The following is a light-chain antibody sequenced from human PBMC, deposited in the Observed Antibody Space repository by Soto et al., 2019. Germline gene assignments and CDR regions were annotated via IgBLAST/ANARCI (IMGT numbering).Light chain of an antibody. CDR3: QQYGGSPIT. CDR1: QSVSSR. V-gene: IGKV3-20*01. J-gene: IGKJ5*01. CDR2: GAS. Sequence: EIVLTQSPGTLSLSPGERATLSCRASQSVSSRLAWYQHKPGLAPRLLISGASSRATGIPDRFSGSGSGTDFTLTISRLEPEDFALYYCQQYGGSPITFGQGTRLEIK.